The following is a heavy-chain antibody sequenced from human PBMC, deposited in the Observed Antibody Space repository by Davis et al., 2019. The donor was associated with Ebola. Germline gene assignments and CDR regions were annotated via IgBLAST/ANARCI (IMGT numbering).Heavy chain of an antibody. D-gene: IGHD6-19*01. CDR1: GGSISSSNW. CDR3: ARGGAVAGP. Sequence: MPGGSLRLSCAVSGGSISSSNWWSWVRQPPGKGLEWIGEIYHSGSTNYNPSLKSRVTISVDTSKNQFSLKLSSVTAADTAVYYCARGGAVAGPWGPGTLVTVSS. J-gene: IGHJ5*02. V-gene: IGHV4-4*02. CDR2: IYHSGST.